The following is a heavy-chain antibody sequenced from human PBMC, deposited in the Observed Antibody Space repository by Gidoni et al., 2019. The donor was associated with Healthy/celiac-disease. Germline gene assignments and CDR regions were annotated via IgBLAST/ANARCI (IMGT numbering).Heavy chain of an antibody. CDR1: DGSFRDYY. J-gene: IGHJ6*02. CDR3: ARRGGYCSGGSCYRRRYYYYGMDV. V-gene: IGHV4-34*01. CDR2: INHSGST. Sequence: VQLQPLGAGLFTPSETLSLPCAAYDGSFRDYYWSWIRQPPGKGLEWIGEINHSGSTNYNPSLKSRVTISVDTSKNQFSLKLSSVTAADTAVYYCARRGGYCSGGSCYRRRYYYYGMDVWGQGTTVTVSS. D-gene: IGHD2-15*01.